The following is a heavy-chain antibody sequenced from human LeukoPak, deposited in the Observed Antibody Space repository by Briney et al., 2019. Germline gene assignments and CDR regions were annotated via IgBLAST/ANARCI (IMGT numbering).Heavy chain of an antibody. V-gene: IGHV4-4*07. CDR2: IYTSGGT. Sequence: SETLSLTCTVSGGSISNYYWSWIRQPAGKGLEWIGLIYTSGGTNYNPSLKSRVTMSVDTSKNQSSLKLSSVTAADTAVYYCARTSCSSSSCYAMIDYWGQGTLVTVSS. J-gene: IGHJ4*02. CDR1: GGSISNYY. CDR3: ARTSCSSSSCYAMIDY. D-gene: IGHD2-2*01.